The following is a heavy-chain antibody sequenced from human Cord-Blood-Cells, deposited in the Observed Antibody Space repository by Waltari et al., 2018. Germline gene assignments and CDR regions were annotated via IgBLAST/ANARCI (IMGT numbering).Heavy chain of an antibody. J-gene: IGHJ6*02. CDR1: GFPVGTTH. V-gene: IGHV3-53*02. Sequence: EVQLVETGGGLIQPGGSLRRSCAASGFPVGTTHMTRARQAPGQEQEWVSVSYRGGSTYYADSVKGRLTIARENSKNSLYLQMNSLRAEDTAVYYCARGSGSYYYGMDVWGQGTTVTVSS. CDR3: ARGSGSYYYGMDV. CDR2: SYRGGST. D-gene: IGHD1-26*01.